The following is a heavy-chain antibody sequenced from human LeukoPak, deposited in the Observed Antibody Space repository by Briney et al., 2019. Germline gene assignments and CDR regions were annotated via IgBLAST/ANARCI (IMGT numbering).Heavy chain of an antibody. D-gene: IGHD3-10*01. V-gene: IGHV3-53*01. CDR3: AKYFASGSYYKLPH. CDR1: GFTVSSNY. CDR2: IYSGGST. J-gene: IGHJ1*01. Sequence: PGGSLRLSCAASGFTVSSNYMSWVRQAPGKGLEWVSVIYSGGSTYYADSVKGRFTISRDNSKNTLYLQMNSLRAEDTAVYYCAKYFASGSYYKLPHWGQGTLVTVSS.